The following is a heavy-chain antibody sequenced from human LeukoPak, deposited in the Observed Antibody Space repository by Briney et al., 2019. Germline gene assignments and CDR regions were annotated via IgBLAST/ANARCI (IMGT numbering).Heavy chain of an antibody. CDR2: INTNTGNP. Sequence: ASVKVSCKASGYTFTSYAMNWVRQAPGQGLEWMGWINTNTGNPTYAQGFTGRFVFSLDTSVSTAYLQISSLKAEDTAVYYCARGIPLSNRVPAATTPFDYWGQGTLVTVSS. J-gene: IGHJ4*02. CDR1: GYTFTSYA. CDR3: ARGIPLSNRVPAATTPFDY. D-gene: IGHD2-2*01. V-gene: IGHV7-4-1*02.